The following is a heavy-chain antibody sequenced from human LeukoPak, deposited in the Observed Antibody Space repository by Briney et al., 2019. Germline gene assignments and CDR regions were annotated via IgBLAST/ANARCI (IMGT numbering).Heavy chain of an antibody. D-gene: IGHD3-16*02. V-gene: IGHV4-34*01. CDR1: GGSFSGYY. CDR3: ARVRGYDYVWGSYRSNWFDP. CDR2: INHSGST. Sequence: SETLSLTCAVYGGSFSGYYWSWIRQPPGKGLEWIGEINHSGSTNYNPSLKSRVTISVDTSKNQFSLKLSSVTAADTAVCYCARVRGYDYVWGSYRSNWFDPWGQGTLVTVSS. J-gene: IGHJ5*02.